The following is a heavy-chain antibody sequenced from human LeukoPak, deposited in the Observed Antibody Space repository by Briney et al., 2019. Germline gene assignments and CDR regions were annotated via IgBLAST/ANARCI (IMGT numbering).Heavy chain of an antibody. CDR3: ARDTGNYFYYYMDV. D-gene: IGHD2-8*02. Sequence: PSETLSLTCTVSGGSISSYYWSWIRQPAGTGLEWIGRIYTSGSTNYNPSLKSRVTISVDKSKNQFSLKLSSVTAADTAVYYCARDTGNYFYYYMDVWGKGTTVTVSS. J-gene: IGHJ6*03. CDR2: IYTSGST. V-gene: IGHV4-4*07. CDR1: GGSISSYY.